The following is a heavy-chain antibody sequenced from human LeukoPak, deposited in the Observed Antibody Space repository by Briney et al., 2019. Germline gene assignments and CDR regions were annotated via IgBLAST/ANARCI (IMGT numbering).Heavy chain of an antibody. CDR1: GFTFSSYA. D-gene: IGHD6-19*01. V-gene: IGHV3-30*01. J-gene: IGHJ3*02. CDR3: ARNSFSSGWYHDAFDI. CDR2: ISYDGSNK. Sequence: GRSLRLSCAASGFTFSSYAMHWVRQAPGKRLEWVAVISYDGSNKYYADSVKGRFTISRDNSKNTLYLQMNSLRAEDTAVYYCARNSFSSGWYHDAFDIWGQGTMVTVSS.